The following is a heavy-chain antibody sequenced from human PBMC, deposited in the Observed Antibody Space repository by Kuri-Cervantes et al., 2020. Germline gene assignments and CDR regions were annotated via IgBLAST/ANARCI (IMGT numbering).Heavy chain of an antibody. CDR2: MYYSGST. CDR1: GGSISSSSFN. CDR3: ARDLIVGATTGTY. D-gene: IGHD1-26*01. J-gene: IGHJ4*02. V-gene: IGHV4-39*07. Sequence: SETLSLTCSVSGGSISSSSFNWGWIRQPPGKGLEWIGSMYYSGSTHYNPSLKSRVTISVDTSKNQFSLKLSSVTAADTAVYYCARDLIVGATTGTYWGQGTLVTVSS.